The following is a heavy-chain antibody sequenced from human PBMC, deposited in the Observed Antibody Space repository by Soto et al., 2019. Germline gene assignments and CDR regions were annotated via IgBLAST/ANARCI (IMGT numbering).Heavy chain of an antibody. Sequence: LSLTCTVSGGSIINGSYYWTWIRHHPRQGLEWIWYISYRGNTYYNPSLKSRLTISVDTSKNQFSLTLKSMTAADTAIYYCARERAVVVTGWFDPRGQGTQVTVSA. CDR3: ARERAVVVTGWFDP. CDR1: GGSIINGSYY. J-gene: IGHJ5*02. CDR2: ISYRGNT. D-gene: IGHD6-19*01. V-gene: IGHV4-31*03.